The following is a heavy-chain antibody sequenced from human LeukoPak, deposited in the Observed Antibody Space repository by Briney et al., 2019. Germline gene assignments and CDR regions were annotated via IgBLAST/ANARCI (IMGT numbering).Heavy chain of an antibody. V-gene: IGHV3-30*04. Sequence: PGRSLRLSCAASGFTFSNYAMHWVRQAPGKGLEWVAVISYQGSNKYYADSVKGRFTISRDNSKNTLYLQMISLRAEETAVYSCARGQFRLSDYDSSAFDYWGQGTLVTVSS. CDR3: ARGQFRLSDYDSSAFDY. CDR1: GFTFSNYA. CDR2: ISYQGSNK. J-gene: IGHJ4*02. D-gene: IGHD3-22*01.